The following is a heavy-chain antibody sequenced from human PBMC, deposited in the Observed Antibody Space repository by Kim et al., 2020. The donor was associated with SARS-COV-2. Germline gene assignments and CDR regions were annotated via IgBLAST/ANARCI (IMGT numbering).Heavy chain of an antibody. Sequence: GGSLRLSCAASGFTFSSYSMNWVRQAPGKGLEWVSSISSSSSYIYYADSVKGRFTISRDNAKNSLYLQMNSLRAEDTAVYYCARDLALAPIPRYSSSSGGAAYWGQGTLVTVSS. CDR3: ARDLALAPIPRYSSSSGGAAY. CDR2: ISSSSSYI. D-gene: IGHD6-6*01. V-gene: IGHV3-21*01. CDR1: GFTFSSYS. J-gene: IGHJ4*02.